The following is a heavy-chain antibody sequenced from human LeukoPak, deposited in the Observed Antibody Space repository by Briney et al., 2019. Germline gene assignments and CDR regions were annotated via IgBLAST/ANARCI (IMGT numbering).Heavy chain of an antibody. Sequence: PGGSLRLSCAASGFTFNIHWMHWVRQAPGKGLVWVSRINTDGSTTNYVDSVKGRFTISRDNAKNTVYLQMNSLRAEDTAVYYCGRELEWNHIDYWGQGSLVTVSS. D-gene: IGHD1-14*01. CDR2: INTDGSTT. J-gene: IGHJ4*02. CDR3: GRELEWNHIDY. CDR1: GFTFNIHW. V-gene: IGHV3-74*01.